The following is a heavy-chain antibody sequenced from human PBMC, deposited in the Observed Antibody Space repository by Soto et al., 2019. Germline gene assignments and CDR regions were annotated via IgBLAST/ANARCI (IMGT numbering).Heavy chain of an antibody. CDR3: AKGDVFLDY. CDR2: ITPYNGNT. D-gene: IGHD2-8*02. CDR1: GYTFINYG. Sequence: QVQLVQSGAEVKKPGASVKVSCKASGYTFINYGITWVRQAPGQGLEWMGWITPYNGNTNYAQKLQGRVTMTTDTPTSTDYMEMRSLRSDDTAVYYCAKGDVFLDYWGQGTLDTVSS. V-gene: IGHV1-18*01. J-gene: IGHJ4*02.